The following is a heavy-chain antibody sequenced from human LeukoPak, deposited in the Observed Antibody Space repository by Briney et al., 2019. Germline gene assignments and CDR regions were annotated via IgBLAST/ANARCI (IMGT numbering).Heavy chain of an antibody. V-gene: IGHV5-10-1*01. CDR1: GYSFTNYW. CDR2: IDPSDSYT. D-gene: IGHD6-19*01. Sequence: GESLKISCKGSGYSFTNYWIIWVRQMPGKGLDWIRNIDPSDSYTTYSPSFQGHVTISADKSISTAYLQWTSLRASDTAMYYCARRAEDSSVWHVTAYWGQGTLVTVSS. CDR3: ARRAEDSSVWHVTAY. J-gene: IGHJ4*02.